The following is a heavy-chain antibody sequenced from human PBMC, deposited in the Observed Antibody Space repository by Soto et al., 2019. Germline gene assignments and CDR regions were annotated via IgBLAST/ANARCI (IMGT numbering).Heavy chain of an antibody. CDR2: IKQDGSEK. CDR3: TRNRAKFDP. CDR1: GLTFTTYW. Sequence: GGSLRLSCVASGLTFTTYWMTWVRQAPGKGLEWVANIKQDGSEKYYVDSVKGRFTISRDDAENSLYLQMNNLRAEDTAVYYCTRNRAKFDPWGQGTPVTVSS. D-gene: IGHD1-26*01. J-gene: IGHJ5*02. V-gene: IGHV3-7*01.